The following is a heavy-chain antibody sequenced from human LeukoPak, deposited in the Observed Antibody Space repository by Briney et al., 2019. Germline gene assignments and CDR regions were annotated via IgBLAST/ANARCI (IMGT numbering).Heavy chain of an antibody. V-gene: IGHV3-30-3*01. CDR3: ASPSSGWGGGY. CDR1: GFTFSSYA. CDR2: ISYDGSNK. Sequence: GGSLRLSCAASGFTFSSYAMHWVRQAPGKGLEWVAVISYDGSNKYYAGSVKGRFTISRDNAKNSLYLQMNSLRAEDTAVYYCASPSSGWGGGYWGQGTLVTVSS. J-gene: IGHJ4*02. D-gene: IGHD6-19*01.